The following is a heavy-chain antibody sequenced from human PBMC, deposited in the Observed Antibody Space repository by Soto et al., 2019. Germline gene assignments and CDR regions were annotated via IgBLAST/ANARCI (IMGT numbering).Heavy chain of an antibody. CDR3: AKDSPAVGFDY. CDR1: GFTFSSYG. V-gene: IGHV3-30*18. Sequence: GGSLRLSCAASGFTFSSYGMHWVRQAPGKGLEWVAVISYDGSNKYYADSVKGRFTISRDNSKNTLYLQMNSLRAEDTAVYYCAKDSPAVGFDYWGQGTLVTVSS. CDR2: ISYDGSNK. J-gene: IGHJ4*02. D-gene: IGHD3-3*01.